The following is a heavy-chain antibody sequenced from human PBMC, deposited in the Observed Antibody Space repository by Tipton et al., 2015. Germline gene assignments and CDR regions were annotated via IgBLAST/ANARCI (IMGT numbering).Heavy chain of an antibody. CDR2: INYSGKT. Sequence: LRLSCTVSGDSISSSSSYYWAWTRQPPGKGLEWIGSINYSGKTYYSASLQSRVTISVDTSKNQFSLKLGSVTAADTAVYYCARETLGVDYWGQGTLVTVSS. CDR1: GDSISSSSSYY. D-gene: IGHD3-16*01. J-gene: IGHJ4*02. V-gene: IGHV4-39*02. CDR3: ARETLGVDY.